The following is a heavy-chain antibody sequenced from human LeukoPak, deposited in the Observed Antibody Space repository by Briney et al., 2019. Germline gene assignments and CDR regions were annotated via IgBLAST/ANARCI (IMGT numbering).Heavy chain of an antibody. CDR2: FDPEDGET. D-gene: IGHD2-2*01. V-gene: IGHV1-24*01. CDR3: ATGYCSSTSCPYGMDV. J-gene: IGHJ6*02. Sequence: ASVKVSCKASGGTFSSYAISWVRQAPGKGLEWMGGFDPEDGETIYAQKFQGRVTMTEDTSTDTAYMELSSLRSEDTAVYYCATGYCSSTSCPYGMDVWGQGTTVTVSS. CDR1: GGTFSSYA.